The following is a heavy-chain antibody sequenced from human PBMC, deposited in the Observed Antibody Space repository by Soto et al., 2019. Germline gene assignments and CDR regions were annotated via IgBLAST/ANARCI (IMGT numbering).Heavy chain of an antibody. CDR3: AKDLGSSWYLFDS. Sequence: GGSLRLSCAASGFTFSSYVMSWVRQGPGKGLEWVSVISGSDDSTYYADSVKGRFTISRDNSKNTLYLQMNSLRAEDTAMYYCAKDLGSSWYLFDSWGQGTLVTVSS. CDR2: ISGSDDST. V-gene: IGHV3-23*01. CDR1: GFTFSSYV. D-gene: IGHD6-13*01. J-gene: IGHJ4*02.